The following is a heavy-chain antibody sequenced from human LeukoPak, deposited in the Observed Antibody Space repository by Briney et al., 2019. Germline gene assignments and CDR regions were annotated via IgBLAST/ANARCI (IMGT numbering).Heavy chain of an antibody. CDR3: ARDLLGVGTLATDY. D-gene: IGHD3-3*01. J-gene: IGHJ4*02. Sequence: DSVKGRFTISRDNSKNTLYLQMNSLRAEDTAVYYCARDLLGVGTLATDYWDQGILVTVSS. V-gene: IGHV3-30*07.